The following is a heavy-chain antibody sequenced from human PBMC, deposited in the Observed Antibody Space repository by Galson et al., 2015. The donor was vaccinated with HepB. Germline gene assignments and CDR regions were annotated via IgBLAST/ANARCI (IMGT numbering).Heavy chain of an antibody. Sequence: SLRLSCAASGFTVSSNYMSWVRQAPGKGLEWVSVIYSGGSTYYADSVKGRFTISRDNSKNTLCLQMNSLRAEDTAVYYCARDGGVYGSGSYYTSYYYYGMDVWGQGTTVTVSS. D-gene: IGHD3-10*01. CDR3: ARDGGVYGSGSYYTSYYYYGMDV. CDR2: IYSGGST. V-gene: IGHV3-53*01. CDR1: GFTVSSNY. J-gene: IGHJ6*02.